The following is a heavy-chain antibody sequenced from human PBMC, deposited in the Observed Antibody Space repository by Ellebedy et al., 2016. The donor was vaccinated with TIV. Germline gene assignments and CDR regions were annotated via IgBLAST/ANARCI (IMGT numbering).Heavy chain of an antibody. V-gene: IGHV3-49*03. J-gene: IGHJ4*02. CDR1: GFTFGDYA. Sequence: GESLKISCTASGFTFGDYAMSWFRQAPGKGLEWVGFIRSKAYGGTTEYAASVKGRFTISRDDSKSIAYLQMNSLKTEDTAVYYCTRDPQTYYYGSGQDNGDYWGQGTLVTVSS. CDR2: IRSKAYGGTT. D-gene: IGHD3-10*01. CDR3: TRDPQTYYYGSGQDNGDY.